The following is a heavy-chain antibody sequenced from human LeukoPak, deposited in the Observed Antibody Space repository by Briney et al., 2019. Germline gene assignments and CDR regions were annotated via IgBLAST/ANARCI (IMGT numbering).Heavy chain of an antibody. CDR3: AKDAYFDWLSDY. V-gene: IGHV3-21*01. CDR1: GFTFSSYS. D-gene: IGHD3-9*01. Sequence: GGSLRLSCAASGFTFSSYSMNWVRQAPGKGLEWVSSISSSSSYIYYADSVKGRFTISRDNAKNSLYLQMNSLRAEDTAVYYCAKDAYFDWLSDYWGQGTLVTVSS. CDR2: ISSSSSYI. J-gene: IGHJ4*02.